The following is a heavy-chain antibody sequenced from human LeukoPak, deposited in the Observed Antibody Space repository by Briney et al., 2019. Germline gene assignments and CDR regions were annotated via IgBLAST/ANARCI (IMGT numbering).Heavy chain of an antibody. J-gene: IGHJ4*02. D-gene: IGHD2-21*02. CDR1: GGSFSPYY. V-gene: IGHV4-34*01. CDR2: INHSGST. Sequence: SETLSLTCAVYGGSFSPYYWSWIRQPPGKGLEWIGEINHSGSTNYNPSLKSRVTISVDTSKNQFSLRLSSVTAADTAVYYCARGGFYCGGDCYVDYWGQRTLVTVSS. CDR3: ARGGFYCGGDCYVDY.